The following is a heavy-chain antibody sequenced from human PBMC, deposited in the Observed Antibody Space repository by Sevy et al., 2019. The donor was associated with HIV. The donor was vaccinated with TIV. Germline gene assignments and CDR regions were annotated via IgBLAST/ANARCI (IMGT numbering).Heavy chain of an antibody. Sequence: GGSLRLSCVASGFTVSNYWMNWVRQAPGMGLEWVSKIKEDGKETYYVDSVKGRFTISRDKAKNSLYLQMTSLRDEDTAVYYCARDKNSAMVTPFDFWGQGTLVTVSS. J-gene: IGHJ4*02. CDR1: GFTVSNYW. CDR3: ARDKNSAMVTPFDF. D-gene: IGHD5-18*01. CDR2: IKEDGKET. V-gene: IGHV3-7*03.